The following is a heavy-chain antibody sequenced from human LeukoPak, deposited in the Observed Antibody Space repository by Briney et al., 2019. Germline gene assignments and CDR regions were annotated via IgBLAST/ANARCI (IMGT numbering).Heavy chain of an antibody. D-gene: IGHD6-6*01. CDR1: GYTFTSYY. J-gene: IGHJ6*03. Sequence: GASVKVSCKASGYTFTSYYMHWVRQAPGQGLEWMGGIIPIFGTANYAQKFQGRVTITADKSTSTAYMELSSLRSEDTAVYYCARCGAARPYYYMDVWGKGTTVTVSS. V-gene: IGHV1-69*06. CDR3: ARCGAARPYYYMDV. CDR2: IIPIFGTA.